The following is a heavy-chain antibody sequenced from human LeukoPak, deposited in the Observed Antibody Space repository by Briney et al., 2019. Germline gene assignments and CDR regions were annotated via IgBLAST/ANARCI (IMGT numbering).Heavy chain of an antibody. V-gene: IGHV3-48*01. J-gene: IGHJ3*01. CDR1: RFTFSNYN. CDR3: ARSSYSSSSSV. CDR2: ISGTGRTT. D-gene: IGHD6-6*01. Sequence: GGSLRLSCAASRFTFSNYNMNWVRQAPGKGLERVAYISGTGRTTNYADSVKGRFTISRDNAKNSLYLQINSLRAEDTAVYYCARSSYSSSSSVWGQGTMVTVSS.